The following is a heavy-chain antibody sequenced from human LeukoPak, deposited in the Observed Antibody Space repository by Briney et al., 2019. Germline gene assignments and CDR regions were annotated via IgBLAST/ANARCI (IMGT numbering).Heavy chain of an antibody. CDR2: MNTNSGNT. Sequence: ASVKVSCKASGYTFTSYDINWVRQATGQGLEWMGWMNTNSGNTGYAQKVQGRVTMTRNTSISTAYMELSSLRSEDTAVYYCARGRFYGSGSFLIRLYYYGMDVWGQGTTVTVS. D-gene: IGHD3-10*01. J-gene: IGHJ6*02. CDR3: ARGRFYGSGSFLIRLYYYGMDV. CDR1: GYTFTSYD. V-gene: IGHV1-8*01.